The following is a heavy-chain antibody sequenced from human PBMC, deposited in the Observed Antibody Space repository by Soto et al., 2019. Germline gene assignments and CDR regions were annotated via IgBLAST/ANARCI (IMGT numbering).Heavy chain of an antibody. CDR1: GGTFSSYA. V-gene: IGHV1-69*13. CDR3: ATSYDFWSGYLSY. J-gene: IGHJ4*02. Sequence: SVKVFCKASGGTFSSYAISWVRQAPGQGLEWMGGIIPIFGTANYAQKFQGRVTITADESTSTAYMELSSLRSEDTAVYYCATSYDFWSGYLSYWGQGTLVTVSS. D-gene: IGHD3-3*01. CDR2: IIPIFGTA.